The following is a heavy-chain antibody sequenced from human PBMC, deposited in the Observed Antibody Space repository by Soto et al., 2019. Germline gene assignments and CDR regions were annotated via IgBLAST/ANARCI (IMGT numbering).Heavy chain of an antibody. D-gene: IGHD2-15*01. CDR1: GFSLSNARMG. Sequence: QVTLKESGPVLVNPTETLTLTCTVSGFSLSNARMGVSWIRQPPGKALEGLAHIFSNDEKSYSTSLKSRLTISKDTSKSQVVLTMTNMDPVDTATYYCARTPVLSDYYYYYMDVWGKGTTVTVSS. CDR2: IFSNDEK. CDR3: ARTPVLSDYYYYYMDV. J-gene: IGHJ6*03. V-gene: IGHV2-26*01.